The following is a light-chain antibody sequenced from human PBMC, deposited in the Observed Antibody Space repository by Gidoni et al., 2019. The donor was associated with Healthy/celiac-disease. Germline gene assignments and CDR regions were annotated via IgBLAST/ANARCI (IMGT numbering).Light chain of an antibody. V-gene: IGKV1-33*01. J-gene: IGKJ4*01. CDR3: KQYDNLPIT. Sequence: IQMPQSPSSLSASVGDRVTITCQASQDISNYLNWYQQKPGKAPKLLSYDASNLETGVPSRFSGSGSGTDFTFTISSLQPEDIATYYCKQYDNLPITFGGGTKVEIK. CDR1: QDISNY. CDR2: DAS.